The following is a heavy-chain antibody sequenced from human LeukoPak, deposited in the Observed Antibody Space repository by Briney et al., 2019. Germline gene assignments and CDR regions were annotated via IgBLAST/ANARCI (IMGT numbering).Heavy chain of an antibody. Sequence: GGSLRLSCAASGFTFSSYSMNWVRQAPGKGLEWVSSISSSSSYIYYADSVKGRFTISRDNAKNSLYLQMNSQRAEDTAVYYCASRIFNFDYWGQGTLVTVSS. CDR2: ISSSSSYI. V-gene: IGHV3-21*01. J-gene: IGHJ4*02. CDR3: ASRIFNFDY. D-gene: IGHD3-3*01. CDR1: GFTFSSYS.